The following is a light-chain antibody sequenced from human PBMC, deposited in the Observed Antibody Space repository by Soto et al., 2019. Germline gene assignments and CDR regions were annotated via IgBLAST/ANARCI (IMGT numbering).Light chain of an antibody. Sequence: QSALTQPRSVSGSPVQSVTISCTGTSSYVGGYNYVSWYQQHPGKAPKLMIYDVNKRPSGVPDRFSGFKCGNTASLTISGLQAADEADYSCCLHDGTYIYVFGTGTKATV. J-gene: IGLJ1*01. CDR2: DVN. V-gene: IGLV2-11*01. CDR3: CLHDGTYIYV. CDR1: SSYVGGYNY.